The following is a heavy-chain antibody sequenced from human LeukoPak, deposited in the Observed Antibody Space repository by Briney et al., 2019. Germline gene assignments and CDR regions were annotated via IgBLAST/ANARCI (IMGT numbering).Heavy chain of an antibody. V-gene: IGHV4-34*01. CDR3: ARDWDYYDSSGYYGHFDY. D-gene: IGHD3-22*01. J-gene: IGHJ4*02. CDR1: GGSFSGYY. CDR2: INHSGST. Sequence: PSETLSLTCAVYGGSFSGYYWSWIRQPPGKGLEWIGEINHSGSTNYNPSLKSRVTISVDTSKNQFSLKLSSVTAADTAVYYCARDWDYYDSSGYYGHFDYWGQGTLVTVSS.